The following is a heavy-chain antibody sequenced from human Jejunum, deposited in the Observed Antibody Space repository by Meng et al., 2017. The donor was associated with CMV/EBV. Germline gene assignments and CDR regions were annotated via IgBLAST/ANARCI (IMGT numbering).Heavy chain of an antibody. CDR1: GGSISSGSYY. Sequence: LQESGPGLLKPSQTLSLTCIVSGGSISSGSYYWSWIRQPAGKGLEWIGHIYSSGSTNYNPSLKSRVTISLDTSKNQFSLKLSSVTAADTAVYYCMREAGGYWGQGTLVTVSS. CDR2: IYSSGST. CDR3: MREAGGY. J-gene: IGHJ4*02. D-gene: IGHD3-16*01. V-gene: IGHV4-61*02.